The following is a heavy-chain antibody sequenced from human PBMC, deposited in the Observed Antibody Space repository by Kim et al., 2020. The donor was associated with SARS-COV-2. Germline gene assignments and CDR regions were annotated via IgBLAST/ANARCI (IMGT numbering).Heavy chain of an antibody. Sequence: SVKVSCKASGGTFSSYAISWVRQAPGQGLEWMGGIIPIFGTANYAQKFQGRVTITADESTSTAYMELSSLRSEDTAVYYCARVGCSGGSCYSINYYYGMDVWGQGTTVTVSS. CDR1: GGTFSSYA. D-gene: IGHD2-15*01. J-gene: IGHJ6*02. CDR2: IIPIFGTA. CDR3: ARVGCSGGSCYSINYYYGMDV. V-gene: IGHV1-69*13.